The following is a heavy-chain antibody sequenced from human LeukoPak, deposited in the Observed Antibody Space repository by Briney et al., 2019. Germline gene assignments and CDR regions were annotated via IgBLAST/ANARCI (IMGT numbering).Heavy chain of an antibody. CDR3: AKPSGSDPVDY. CDR1: GFTFRSHA. J-gene: IGHJ4*02. V-gene: IGHV3-23*01. Sequence: GGSLRLSCAASGFTFRSHAMSWVRQAPGKGLEWVSAISGSGGSTYYADSVKGRFTISRDKSKNTLYLQMNSLRAEDTAVYYCAKPSGSDPVDYWGQGTLVTVSS. CDR2: ISGSGGST. D-gene: IGHD1-26*01.